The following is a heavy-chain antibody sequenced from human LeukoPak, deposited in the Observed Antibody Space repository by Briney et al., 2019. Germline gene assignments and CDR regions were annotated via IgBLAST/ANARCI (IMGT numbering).Heavy chain of an antibody. J-gene: IGHJ4*02. CDR2: IYPGDSDT. V-gene: IGHV5-51*01. CDR3: VRRNSNWNDASFDY. D-gene: IGHD1-1*01. CDR1: GYSFTSYW. Sequence: GESLKISYKGSGYSFTSYWIGWVRQMPGKGLEWMGIIYPGDSDTRYSPSFQGQVTISADKSISTAYLQWSSLKASDTAMYYCVRRNSNWNDASFDYWGQGTLVTVSS.